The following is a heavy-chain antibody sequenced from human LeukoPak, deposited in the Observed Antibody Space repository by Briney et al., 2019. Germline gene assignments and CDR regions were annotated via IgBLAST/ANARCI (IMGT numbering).Heavy chain of an antibody. D-gene: IGHD5-18*01. CDR2: IYYSGST. J-gene: IGHJ4*02. CDR1: GGSISSYY. CDR3: AREHSYGPFYYFDY. V-gene: IGHV4-59*01. Sequence: PSETLSLTCTVSGGSISSYYWSWIRQPPGKGLEWIGYIYYSGSTNYNPSLKSRVTISVDTSKNQFSLKLSSVTAADTAVYYCAREHSYGPFYYFDYWGQGTLVTVSS.